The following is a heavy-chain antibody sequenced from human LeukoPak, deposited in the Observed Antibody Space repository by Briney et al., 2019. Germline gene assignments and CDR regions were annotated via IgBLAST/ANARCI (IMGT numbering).Heavy chain of an antibody. CDR1: GFTFSSYW. J-gene: IGHJ6*03. D-gene: IGHD1-26*01. V-gene: IGHV3-7*01. Sequence: PGGSLRLSCAASGFTFSSYWMSWVRQAPGKGLGWVANIKQDGSEKYYVDSVKGRFTISRDNAKNSLYLQMNSLRAEDTAVYYCASAYSGSYYYYYYYMDVWGKGTTVTVSS. CDR3: ASAYSGSYYYYYYYMDV. CDR2: IKQDGSEK.